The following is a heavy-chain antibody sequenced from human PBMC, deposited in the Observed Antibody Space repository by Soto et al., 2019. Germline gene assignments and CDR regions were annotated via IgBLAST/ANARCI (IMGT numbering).Heavy chain of an antibody. D-gene: IGHD4-4*01. CDR2: INPNSGGT. V-gene: IGHV1-2*02. CDR1: GYTFTGYY. CDR3: ARALFPTVPDY. Sequence: QVQLVQSGAEVKKPGASVKVSCKASGYTFTGYYMHWVRQAPGQGLEWMGWINPNSGGTNYAQKFHGRVTMTSDTSISTAYMERSRLRSDDTAIYYCARALFPTVPDYWCQGTLVTVSS. J-gene: IGHJ4*02.